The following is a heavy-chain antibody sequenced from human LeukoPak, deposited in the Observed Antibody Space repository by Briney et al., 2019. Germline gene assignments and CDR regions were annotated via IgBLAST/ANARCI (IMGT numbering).Heavy chain of an antibody. CDR3: AIQGYYDFWCGYYNAFDI. CDR1: GSIFSSNW. V-gene: IGHV3-7*01. J-gene: IGHJ3*02. D-gene: IGHD3-3*01. Sequence: GGSLRLSCAAPGSIFSSNWMSWVRRAPGKGWGGVAKINQDGSEKYYVDSVKGRFTISRDNAKNSLYLQMNSLRAEDTAVYYCAIQGYYDFWCGYYNAFDIWGQGTMVTVPS. CDR2: INQDGSEK.